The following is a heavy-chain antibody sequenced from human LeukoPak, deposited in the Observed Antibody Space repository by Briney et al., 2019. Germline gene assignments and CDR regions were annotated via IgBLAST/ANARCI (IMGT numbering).Heavy chain of an antibody. CDR1: GFTFSSQG. Sequence: GGSLRLSCAASGFTFSSQGMSWVRQAPGKGLEWVSAITGSGSITYYSDSVKGRFTISRDNSKNTAYLQLNSLRVEDTAVYYCAKMQGYFDYWGQGTLVTASS. CDR2: ITGSGSIT. J-gene: IGHJ4*02. CDR3: AKMQGYFDY. V-gene: IGHV3-23*01.